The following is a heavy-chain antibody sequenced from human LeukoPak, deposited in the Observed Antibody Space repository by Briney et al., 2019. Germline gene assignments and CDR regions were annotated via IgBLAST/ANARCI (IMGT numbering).Heavy chain of an antibody. V-gene: IGHV3-53*01. D-gene: IGHD3-10*01. CDR1: GFTVSGNY. J-gene: IGHJ4*02. Sequence: GGSLRLSCAASGFTVSGNYMSWVRQAPGKGLEWVSVIYSGGNRYYADYVKGRFTISRDNSKNTLYLQMNSLRAEDTAVYYCARAPPYYYGSGSYYDYWGQGTLVTVSS. CDR3: ARAPPYYYGSGSYYDY. CDR2: IYSGGNR.